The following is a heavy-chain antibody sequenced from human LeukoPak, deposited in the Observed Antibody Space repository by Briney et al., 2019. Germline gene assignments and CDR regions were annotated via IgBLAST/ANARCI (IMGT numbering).Heavy chain of an antibody. V-gene: IGHV4-4*07. CDR3: ARGSSWHYYYYMDV. D-gene: IGHD6-13*01. Sequence: SETLSLTCTVSGGSITSYYWSWIRQSAGKGLEWIGRIYITGSTTYNPSLKSRVTMSLDTSKNQFSLKLSSVTAADTAVYYCARGSSWHYYYYMDVWGKGTTVTVSS. CDR1: GGSITSYY. CDR2: IYITGST. J-gene: IGHJ6*03.